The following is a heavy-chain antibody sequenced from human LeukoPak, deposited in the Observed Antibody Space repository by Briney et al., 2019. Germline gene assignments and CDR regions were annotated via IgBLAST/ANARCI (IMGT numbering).Heavy chain of an antibody. Sequence: ASVKVSCKASGYTFTSYGISWVRQAPGQGLEWMGWISAYNGNTNYAQKLQGRVTITTDTSTSTAYMELRSLRSDDTAVYYCASAEPGSGSYIPFDYWGQGTLVTVSS. CDR3: ASAEPGSGSYIPFDY. CDR2: ISAYNGNT. D-gene: IGHD3-10*01. CDR1: GYTFTSYG. J-gene: IGHJ4*02. V-gene: IGHV1-18*01.